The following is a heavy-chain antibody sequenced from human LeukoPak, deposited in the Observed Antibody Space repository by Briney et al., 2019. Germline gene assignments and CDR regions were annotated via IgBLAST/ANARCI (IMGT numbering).Heavy chain of an antibody. V-gene: IGHV1-18*01. D-gene: IGHD3-9*01. CDR3: ARDRPGGLRYFDWLSY. CDR2: ISAYNGNT. CDR1: GYSFTSYG. Sequence: ASVKVSCKASGYSFTSYGISWVRHAPGQGLEWMGWISAYNGNTNYAQKLQGRVTMTTDTSTSTAYMELRSLRSDDAAVYYCARDRPGGLRYFDWLSYWGQGTLVTVSS. J-gene: IGHJ4*02.